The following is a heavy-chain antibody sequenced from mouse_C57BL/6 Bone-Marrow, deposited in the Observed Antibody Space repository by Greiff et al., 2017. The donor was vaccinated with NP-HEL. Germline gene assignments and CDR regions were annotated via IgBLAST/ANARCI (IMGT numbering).Heavy chain of an antibody. V-gene: IGHV5-17*01. CDR3: ARRYRGLYYYAMDY. CDR2: ISSGSSTI. Sequence: EVTLMESGGGLVKPGGSLKLSCAASGFTFSDYGMHWVRQAPEKGLEWVAYISSGSSTIYYADTVNGRFTISRDNAKNTLFLQMTSLRSEDTAMYYCARRYRGLYYYAMDYWGQGTSVTVSS. D-gene: IGHD2-12*01. J-gene: IGHJ4*01. CDR1: GFTFSDYG.